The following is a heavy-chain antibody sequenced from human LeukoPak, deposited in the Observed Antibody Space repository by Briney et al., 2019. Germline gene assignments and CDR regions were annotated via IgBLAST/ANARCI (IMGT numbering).Heavy chain of an antibody. D-gene: IGHD3-3*01. CDR2: ISAYNGNT. J-gene: IGHJ6*02. CDR3: ARGGYYDFWSGTSDYYYYGMDA. CDR1: GYTFTSYG. V-gene: IGHV1-18*01. Sequence: ASVKVSCKASGYTFTSYGISWVRQAPGQGLEWMGWISAYNGNTNYAQKLQGRVTMTTDTSTSTAYMELRSLGSDDTAVYYCARGGYYDFWSGTSDYYYYGMDAWGQGTTVTVSS.